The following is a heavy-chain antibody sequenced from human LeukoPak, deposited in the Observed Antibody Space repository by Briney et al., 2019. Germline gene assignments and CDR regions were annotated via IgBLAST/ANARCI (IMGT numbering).Heavy chain of an antibody. V-gene: IGHV4-4*09. Sequence: SETLSLTCTVSGGSMSSYYWSWIRQPPGKGLEWIGYIYTSGGINYNPSLKSRVTILLDTSKNQFSLKLSSVTAADTAVYYCARARQQLVLGWFDPWGQGTLVTVSS. D-gene: IGHD6-13*01. CDR3: ARARQQLVLGWFDP. CDR2: IYTSGGI. J-gene: IGHJ5*02. CDR1: GGSMSSYY.